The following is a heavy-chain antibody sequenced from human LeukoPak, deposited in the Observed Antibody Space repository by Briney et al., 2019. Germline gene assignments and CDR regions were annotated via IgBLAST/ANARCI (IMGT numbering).Heavy chain of an antibody. D-gene: IGHD2-15*01. V-gene: IGHV1-69*13. CDR3: SYCSGGSCYSEYFQH. CDR1: GGTFSIYA. J-gene: IGHJ1*01. CDR2: IIPIFGTA. Sequence: SVKVSFKASGGTFSIYAISWVRQAPGQGLEWMGGIIPIFGTANYAQKFQGRVTITADESTSTAYMELSSLRSEDTAVYYCSYCSGGSCYSEYFQHWGQGTLVTVSS.